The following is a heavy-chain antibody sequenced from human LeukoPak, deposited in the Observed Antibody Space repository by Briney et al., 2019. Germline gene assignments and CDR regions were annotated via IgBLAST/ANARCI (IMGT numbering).Heavy chain of an antibody. J-gene: IGHJ4*02. CDR2: IYPNSGAT. Sequence: ASVKVSCKASGYTFTGFYMHWVRQAPGQGLEWMGYIYPNSGATKYAQKFQGRVTLTRDTSISTAYMELSGLRSDDTAVYYCGTLLSNGPFDYWGQGSMVTVSS. V-gene: IGHV1-2*02. CDR3: GTLLSNGPFDY. CDR1: GYTFTGFY.